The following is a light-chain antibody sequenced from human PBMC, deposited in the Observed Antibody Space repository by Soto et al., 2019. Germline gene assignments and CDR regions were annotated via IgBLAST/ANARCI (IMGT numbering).Light chain of an antibody. CDR1: QSISTW. Sequence: DIQMAQSPSTLSASVGDRVTITCRASQSISTWLAWYQQKSGKAPNLLIYDASTLESGVPSRFSGSGSGTEFTLTISCLHPDDFATYYCQHYSSVWAFGQGTKVDIK. CDR2: DAS. J-gene: IGKJ1*01. CDR3: QHYSSVWA. V-gene: IGKV1-5*01.